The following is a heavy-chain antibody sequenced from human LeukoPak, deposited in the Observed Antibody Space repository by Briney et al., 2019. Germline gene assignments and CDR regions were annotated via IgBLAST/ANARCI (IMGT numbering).Heavy chain of an antibody. J-gene: IGHJ4*02. V-gene: IGHV1-2*04. D-gene: IGHD2-21*02. Sequence: ASVKVSCKASGYTFTGYYMRWVRQAPGQGLEWMGWINPNSGGTNYAQKFQGWVTMTRDTSISTAYMELSRLRSDDTAVYYCARGGGRVVTYDYWGQGTLVTVSS. CDR3: ARGGGRVVTYDY. CDR1: GYTFTGYY. CDR2: INPNSGGT.